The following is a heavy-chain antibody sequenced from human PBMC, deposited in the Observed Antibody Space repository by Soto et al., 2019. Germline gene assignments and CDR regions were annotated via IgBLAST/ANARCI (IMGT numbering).Heavy chain of an antibody. Sequence: GASVKVSCKASGYTFTGYYMHWVRQAPGQGLEWMGWINPNSGGTNYAQKFQGRVTMTRDTSISTAYMELSRLRSDDTAVYYCARRVPAAIVYYYYGVDVWGQGTTVTVSS. CDR1: GYTFTGYY. D-gene: IGHD2-2*02. V-gene: IGHV1-2*02. CDR3: ARRVPAAIVYYYYGVDV. J-gene: IGHJ6*02. CDR2: INPNSGGT.